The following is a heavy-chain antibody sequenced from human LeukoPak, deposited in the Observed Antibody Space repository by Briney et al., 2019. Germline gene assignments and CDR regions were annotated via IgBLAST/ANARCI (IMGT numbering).Heavy chain of an antibody. CDR1: GFTFSDYY. J-gene: IGHJ5*02. V-gene: IGHV3-11*03. CDR2: INGSSSDT. CDR3: ARRGTTYCTVDSCHPNWFDP. Sequence: GGSLRLSCAASGFTFSDYYMTWIRQAPGRGLEWISYINGSSSDTKYADSVKGRFTISRDNAKNSVYLLMNSLRAEDTAVYYCARRGTTYCTVDSCHPNWFDPWGQGILVTVSS. D-gene: IGHD2-15*01.